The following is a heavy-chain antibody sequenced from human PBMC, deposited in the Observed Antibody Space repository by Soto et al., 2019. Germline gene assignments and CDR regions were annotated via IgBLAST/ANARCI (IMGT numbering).Heavy chain of an antibody. Sequence: PSETLSLTCTVSGGSVSSGSYYWTWIRQPPGKGLEYIGYIYFSGGTNFNPSLKSRVTMSVDTSKNQFSLKLSSVTAADTAVYYCVRDQGDCSSSSCYDWFDPWGQGTLVTVSS. CDR3: VRDQGDCSSSSCYDWFDP. J-gene: IGHJ5*02. V-gene: IGHV4-61*01. D-gene: IGHD2-2*01. CDR2: IYFSGGT. CDR1: GGSVSSGSYY.